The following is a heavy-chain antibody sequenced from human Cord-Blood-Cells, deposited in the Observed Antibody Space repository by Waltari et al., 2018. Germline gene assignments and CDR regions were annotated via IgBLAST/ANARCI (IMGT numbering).Heavy chain of an antibody. V-gene: IGHV3-21*01. CDR3: ARGATVTSFYGMDV. J-gene: IGHJ6*02. D-gene: IGHD4-4*01. Sequence: EVQLVESGGGLVKPGGSLRLSCAASGFTFSSYSMNLVRPAPGKGLEWVSSISSSSSYIYYADSVKGRFTISRDNAKNSLYLQMNSLRAEDTAVYYCARGATVTSFYGMDVWGQGTTVTVSS. CDR2: ISSSSSYI. CDR1: GFTFSSYS.